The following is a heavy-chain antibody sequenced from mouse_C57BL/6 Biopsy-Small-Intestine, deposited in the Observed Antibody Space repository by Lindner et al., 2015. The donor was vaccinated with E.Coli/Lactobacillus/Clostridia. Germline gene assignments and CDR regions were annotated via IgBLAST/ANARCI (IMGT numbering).Heavy chain of an antibody. CDR1: GFNIKDYY. CDR3: TTSNYYGSSYYFDY. J-gene: IGHJ2*01. CDR2: IDPEDGDT. Sequence: VQLQESGAELVRPGASVKLSCTASGFNIKDYYMHWVKQRPEQGLEWIGRIDPEDGDTKYAPKFQGKAIMTADTSSNTAYLQLSSLTSEDTAVYFCTTSNYYGSSYYFDYWGQGTTLTVSS. D-gene: IGHD1-1*01. V-gene: IGHV14-1*01.